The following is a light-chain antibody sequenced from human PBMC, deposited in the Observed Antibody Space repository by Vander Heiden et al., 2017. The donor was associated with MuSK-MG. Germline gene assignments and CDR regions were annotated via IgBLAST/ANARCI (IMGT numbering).Light chain of an antibody. CDR1: LSISRY. CDR3: QQRDSTPWT. Sequence: DIQLTQSPSSLSASLGDRVTITCLASLSISRYLNWYQQKPGKAHKLLIYAASSCQSGVPSRFSGSGSGTDFTLTISRLQPEDFATYYCQQRDSTPWTFGQGTKVEIK. J-gene: IGKJ1*01. CDR2: AAS. V-gene: IGKV1-39*01.